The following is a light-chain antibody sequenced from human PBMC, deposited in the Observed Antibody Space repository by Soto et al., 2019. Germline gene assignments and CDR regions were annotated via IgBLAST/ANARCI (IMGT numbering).Light chain of an antibody. CDR1: IIGSES. V-gene: IGLV3-21*02. CDR2: DDS. CDR3: QVWESSSDQVL. J-gene: IGLJ2*01. Sequence: SYELTQPFSVSVAPGQTASITCGGNIIGSESVHWYQQKPGQAPVLVVYDDSDRPSGIPERFSGSNSGNTATLTISRVEAGDEADYYCQVWESSSDQVLFGGGTKLTVL.